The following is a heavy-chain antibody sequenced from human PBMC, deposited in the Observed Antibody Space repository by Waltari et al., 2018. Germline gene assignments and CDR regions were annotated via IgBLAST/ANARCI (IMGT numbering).Heavy chain of an antibody. CDR1: GGPFSSYS. J-gene: IGHJ4*02. D-gene: IGHD6-19*01. Sequence: QVQLVQSGAEVQKPGSSVKVSCKASGGPFSSYSISWVRQAPGQGLEWMGGIIPIFGTANYAQKFQGRVTITADESTSIAYMELSSLRSEDTAVYYCLTLSSGWSPEDFDYWGQGTLVTVSS. V-gene: IGHV1-69*01. CDR3: LTLSSGWSPEDFDY. CDR2: IIPIFGTA.